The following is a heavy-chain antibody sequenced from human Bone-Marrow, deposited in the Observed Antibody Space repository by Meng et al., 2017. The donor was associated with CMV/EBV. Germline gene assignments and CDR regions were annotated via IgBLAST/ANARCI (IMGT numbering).Heavy chain of an antibody. Sequence: ASVKVSCKASGGTFSSYAISWVRQAPGQGLEWMGGIIPILGIANYAQKFQGRVTITADKSTSTAYMELSSLRSEDTAVYYCAREDYYDSSGFSPGRFDPWGQGTLVTVSS. V-gene: IGHV1-69*10. CDR1: GGTFSSYA. CDR2: IIPILGIA. J-gene: IGHJ5*02. CDR3: AREDYYDSSGFSPGRFDP. D-gene: IGHD3-22*01.